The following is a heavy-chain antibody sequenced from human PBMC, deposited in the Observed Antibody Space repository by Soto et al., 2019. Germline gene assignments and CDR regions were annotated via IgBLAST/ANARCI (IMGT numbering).Heavy chain of an antibody. Sequence: SETLSLTCTVSGGSISHYSWSWIRQPPGKGLECIGYFYYSGSTNYNPSLKSRVTISVDTSKNQFSLKLSSVTAADTAVYYCARLSSNYIRYYFDYWGLGTLVTVS. V-gene: IGHV4-59*08. D-gene: IGHD2-8*01. J-gene: IGHJ4*02. CDR1: GGSISHYS. CDR2: FYYSGST. CDR3: ARLSSNYIRYYFDY.